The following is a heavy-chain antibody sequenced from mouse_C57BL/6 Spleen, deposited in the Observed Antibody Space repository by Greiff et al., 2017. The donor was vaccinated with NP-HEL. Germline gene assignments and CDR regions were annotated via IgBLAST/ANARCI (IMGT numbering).Heavy chain of an antibody. CDR1: GFTFSSYG. J-gene: IGHJ2*01. Sequence: EVKVVESGGDLVKPGGSLKLSCAASGFTFSSYGMSWVRQTPDKRLEWVATISSGGSYTYYPDSVKGRFTISRDNAKNTLYLQMSSLKSEDTAMYYCARDVSYWGQGTTLTVSS. V-gene: IGHV5-6*01. CDR2: ISSGGSYT. CDR3: ARDVSY.